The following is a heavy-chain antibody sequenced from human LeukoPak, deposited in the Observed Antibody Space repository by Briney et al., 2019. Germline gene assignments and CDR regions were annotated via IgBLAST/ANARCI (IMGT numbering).Heavy chain of an antibody. Sequence: GGSLRLSCAASGFTFSSYWMNWVRQAPGKGLVWVSRIASDGSSTTYADSVKGRFSISRDDAKNTLYLQMNSLRVEDTAVYYCARGRPHGNDYWGQGTLVTVSS. CDR1: GFTFSSYW. V-gene: IGHV3-74*01. J-gene: IGHJ4*02. CDR3: ARGRPHGNDY. CDR2: IASDGSST. D-gene: IGHD4-23*01.